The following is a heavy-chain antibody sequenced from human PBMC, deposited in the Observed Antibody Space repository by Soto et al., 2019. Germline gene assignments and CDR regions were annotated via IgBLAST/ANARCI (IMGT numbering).Heavy chain of an antibody. CDR1: GFTFGNTD. J-gene: IGHJ5*02. Sequence: PGGSLRLSCAASGFTFGNTDMIWARQAPGEGLEWVSTIDGSGGITYYADSVKGRFTISRDNSRNTVYLQMNSLRGDDTALYYCVKNSGWFNTWGQGALVTVSS. V-gene: IGHV3-23*01. D-gene: IGHD3-10*01. CDR3: VKNSGWFNT. CDR2: IDGSGGIT.